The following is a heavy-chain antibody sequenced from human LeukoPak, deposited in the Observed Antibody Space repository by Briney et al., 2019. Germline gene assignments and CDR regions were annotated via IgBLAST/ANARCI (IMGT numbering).Heavy chain of an antibody. D-gene: IGHD3-22*01. Sequence: GGSLRLSCAASGFTFSTYGMNWVRQAPGKGLEWVSGISPSGGITYYTDSVKGRFTISRDNSKNTLYLQMNSLRAEDTAVYYCARGGSSDSSDPKDYWGQGTLVTVSS. CDR2: ISPSGGIT. CDR1: GFTFSTYG. CDR3: ARGGSSDSSDPKDY. J-gene: IGHJ4*02. V-gene: IGHV3-23*01.